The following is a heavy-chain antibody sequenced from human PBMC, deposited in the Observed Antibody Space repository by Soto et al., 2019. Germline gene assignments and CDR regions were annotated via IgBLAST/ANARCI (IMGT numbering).Heavy chain of an antibody. CDR2: INPSGGST. Sequence: ASVKVSCKASGYTFTRYYMHRVRQAPGQGLEWMGIINPSGGSTSYAQKFQGRVTLTRDTSTSTVYMQLSSLRSEDTAIYYCARRFDSLSYGMDFWGQGTTVTVSS. CDR3: ARRFDSLSYGMDF. D-gene: IGHD3-9*01. V-gene: IGHV1-46*01. J-gene: IGHJ6*02. CDR1: GYTFTRYY.